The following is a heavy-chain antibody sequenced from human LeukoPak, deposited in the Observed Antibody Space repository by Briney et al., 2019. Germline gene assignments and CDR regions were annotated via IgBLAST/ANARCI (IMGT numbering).Heavy chain of an antibody. CDR1: GYTFTGYY. D-gene: IGHD3-10*01. CDR2: INPNSGGT. J-gene: IGHJ4*02. V-gene: IGHV1-2*02. CDR3: AREFEVVRGVIIVSTFDY. Sequence: ASVKVPCKASGYTFTGYYMHWVRQAPGQGLEWMGWINPNSGGTNYAQKFQGRVTMTRDTSISTAYMELSRLRSDDTAVYYCAREFEVVRGVIIVSTFDYWGQGTLVTVSS.